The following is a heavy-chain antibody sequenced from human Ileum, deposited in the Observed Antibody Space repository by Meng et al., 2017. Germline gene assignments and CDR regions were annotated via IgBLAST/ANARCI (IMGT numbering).Heavy chain of an antibody. CDR2: IYYSGGP. CDR1: GGSFRGNY. D-gene: IGHD3-16*01. V-gene: IGHV4-34*02. CDR3: ARHLGRSFDY. Sequence: QVPSIQWGAASLKPPEPRTPSGYSYGGSFRGNYVGWCRRPPGKGVVWIVEIYYSGGPNDNPSLKSRVTISGDTYKNQYSLKMTSVTAADTAVYYCARHLGRSFDYWGQGTLVTVSS. J-gene: IGHJ4*02.